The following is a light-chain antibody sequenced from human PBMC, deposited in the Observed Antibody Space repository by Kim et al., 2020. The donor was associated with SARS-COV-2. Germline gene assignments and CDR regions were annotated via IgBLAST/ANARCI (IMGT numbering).Light chain of an antibody. Sequence: SSELTQDPAVSVALGQTVRITCQGDSLRSYYASWYQQKPGQAPVLVIYGKTNRPSGIPDRFSGSSSGNTASLTITGAPAEDEADYYCNSRDSSGNHRYWV. CDR1: SLRSYY. CDR3: NSRDSSGNHRYWV. J-gene: IGLJ3*02. CDR2: GKT. V-gene: IGLV3-19*01.